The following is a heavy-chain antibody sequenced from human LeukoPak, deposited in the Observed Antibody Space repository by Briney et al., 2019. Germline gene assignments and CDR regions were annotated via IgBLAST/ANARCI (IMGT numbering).Heavy chain of an antibody. Sequence: GESLKISCKGSGYTFSSHWIAWVRQMPGKGLDWMGIIYPDDSDTRYSPSFQGQVTISADKSISTAYLQRGSLKASDTATYYCATIYGDPRAFDYWGQGTLVTVSS. CDR1: GYTFSSHW. J-gene: IGHJ4*02. CDR3: ATIYGDPRAFDY. D-gene: IGHD4-17*01. V-gene: IGHV5-51*01. CDR2: IYPDDSDT.